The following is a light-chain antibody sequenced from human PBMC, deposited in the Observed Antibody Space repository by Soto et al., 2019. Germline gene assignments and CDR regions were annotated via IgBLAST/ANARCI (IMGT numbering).Light chain of an antibody. CDR3: QQYGSSPPYT. V-gene: IGKV3-20*01. Sequence: EIVLTQSPGTLSLSPGERATLSCRASQSVSSSYLAWYQQKPGQAPRLCIYGASSRATGIPDRFSGSGSGTDFTLTISRLEPEDFAVYYCQQYGSSPPYTFGQGTKLEIK. CDR2: GAS. J-gene: IGKJ2*01. CDR1: QSVSSSY.